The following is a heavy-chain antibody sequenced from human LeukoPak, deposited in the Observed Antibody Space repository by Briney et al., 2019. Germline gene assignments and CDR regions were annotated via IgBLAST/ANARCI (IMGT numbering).Heavy chain of an antibody. CDR2: IIPISGTA. D-gene: IGHD6-6*01. J-gene: IGHJ4*02. CDR1: GGTFNSYA. V-gene: IGHV1-69*05. Sequence: SVKVSCKASGGTFNSYAISWVRQAPGQGLEWMGGIIPISGTANYAQKFQGRVTITTDESTSTAYMELSSLRSEDTAVYYCVSSSPYSLLYWGQGTLVTVSS. CDR3: VSSSPYSLLY.